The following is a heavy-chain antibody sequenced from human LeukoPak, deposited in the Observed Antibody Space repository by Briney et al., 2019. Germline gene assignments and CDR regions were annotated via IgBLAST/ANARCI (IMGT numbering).Heavy chain of an antibody. J-gene: IGHJ4*02. CDR3: ARDLPRTYYYDSSGYPYYFDY. V-gene: IGHV1-69*04. D-gene: IGHD3-22*01. Sequence: GSSVKVSCKASGGTFSSYAISWVRQAPGQGLEWMGRIIPIFGIANYAQKFQGRVTITADKSTSTAYMELSSLRSEDTAVYYCARDLPRTYYYDSSGYPYYFDYWGQGTLVTVPS. CDR1: GGTFSSYA. CDR2: IIPIFGIA.